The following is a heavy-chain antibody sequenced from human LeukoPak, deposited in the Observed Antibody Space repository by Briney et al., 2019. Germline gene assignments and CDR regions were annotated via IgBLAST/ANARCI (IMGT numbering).Heavy chain of an antibody. V-gene: IGHV3-30*18. D-gene: IGHD1-26*01. CDR2: ISYDGSNK. CDR1: GFTFSNYG. J-gene: IGHJ4*02. Sequence: GGSLRLSCAASGFTFSNYGMHWVRQAPGKGLEWVAVISYDGSNKYYADSVKGRLTISRDNSKKKVYMKMNRVREEETAVYYCAKGPVSAIVGATTLDYWGQGTLVTVCS. CDR3: AKGPVSAIVGATTLDY.